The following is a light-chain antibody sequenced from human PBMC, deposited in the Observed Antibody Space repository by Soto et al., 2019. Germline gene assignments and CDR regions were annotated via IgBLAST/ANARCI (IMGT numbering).Light chain of an antibody. CDR3: QQRSNWTQS. Sequence: EIVLTQSPVTLSLSPGERATLSCRASQSVSSNFLAWYQEKPGQAPRLLVYGASTRATGIPARFSGSGSGTDFTLTISSLEPEDFAVYYCQQRSNWTQSF. CDR1: QSVSSNF. CDR2: GAS. J-gene: IGKJ2*03. V-gene: IGKV3D-20*02.